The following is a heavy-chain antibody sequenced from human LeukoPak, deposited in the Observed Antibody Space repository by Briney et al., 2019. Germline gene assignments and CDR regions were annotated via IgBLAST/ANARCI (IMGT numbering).Heavy chain of an antibody. CDR1: GGTFSSYA. Sequence: ASVKVSCKASGGTFSSYAISWVRQAPGQGLEWMGGIIPIFGTANYAQKFQGRVTITADESTSTAYMELSSLRSEDTAVHYCARGVGSYSSYYGMDVWGQGTTVTVSS. CDR2: IIPIFGTA. J-gene: IGHJ6*02. V-gene: IGHV1-69*13. CDR3: ARGVGSYSSYYGMDV. D-gene: IGHD1-26*01.